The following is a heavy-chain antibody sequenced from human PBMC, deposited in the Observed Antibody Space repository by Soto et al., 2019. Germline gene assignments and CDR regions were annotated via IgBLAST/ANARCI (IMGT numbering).Heavy chain of an antibody. V-gene: IGHV1-46*01. CDR1: GYTFTSYY. Sequence: GASVKVSCKASGYTFTSYYMHWVRQAPGQGLEWMGIISPSGGSTSYAQKFQGRVTMTRDTSTSTVYMELSSLRSEDTAVYYCARESPYYYDSSGYDSHYGMDVWGQGTTVTVS. CDR2: ISPSGGST. CDR3: ARESPYYYDSSGYDSHYGMDV. D-gene: IGHD3-22*01. J-gene: IGHJ6*02.